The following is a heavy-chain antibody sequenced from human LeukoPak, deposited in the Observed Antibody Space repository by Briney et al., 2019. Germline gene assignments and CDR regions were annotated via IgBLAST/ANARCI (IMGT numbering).Heavy chain of an antibody. CDR2: IYTSGST. CDR1: GGSISSGSYY. CDR3: ARDQNQWELLVY. V-gene: IGHV4-61*02. D-gene: IGHD1-26*01. J-gene: IGHJ4*02. Sequence: TSQTLSLTCTVSGGSISSGSYYWSWLRQPAGKGLEWIGRIYTSGSTNYNPSLKSRVTISVDTSKNQFSLKLSSVTAADTAVYYCARDQNQWELLVYWGQGTLVTVSS.